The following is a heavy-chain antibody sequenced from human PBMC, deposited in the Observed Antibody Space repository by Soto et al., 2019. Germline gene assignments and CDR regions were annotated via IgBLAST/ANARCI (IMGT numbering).Heavy chain of an antibody. J-gene: IGHJ4*02. CDR1: GFTFSSYA. V-gene: IGHV3-21*01. Sequence: PGGSLRLSCAASGFTFSSYAMHWVRQAPGKGLEWVSSISRSSSYIYYTDSVKGRFTISRDNAKNSLYLQMNSLRAEDTAVYYCARDPNSSSWRTYFDNWGQGTLVTVSS. CDR2: ISRSSSYI. D-gene: IGHD6-13*01. CDR3: ARDPNSSSWRTYFDN.